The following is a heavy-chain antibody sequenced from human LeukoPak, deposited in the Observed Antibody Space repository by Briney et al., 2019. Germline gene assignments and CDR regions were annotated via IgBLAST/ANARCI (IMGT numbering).Heavy chain of an antibody. V-gene: IGHV4-39*07. CDR3: ARGIRILLY. CDR1: GGSISSSSYY. Sequence: PSETLSLTCTVSGGSISSSSYYWGWIRQPPGKGLEWIGSIFDSGSTYYNPSLKSRVTISLDTSKNQFSLKLSSVTAADTAVYYCARGIRILLYWGQGTLVTVSS. D-gene: IGHD2/OR15-2a*01. J-gene: IGHJ4*02. CDR2: IFDSGST.